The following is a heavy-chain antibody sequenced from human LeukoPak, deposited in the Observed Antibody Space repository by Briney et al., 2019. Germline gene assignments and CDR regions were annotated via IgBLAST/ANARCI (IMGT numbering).Heavy chain of an antibody. D-gene: IGHD6-6*01. J-gene: IGHJ6*02. CDR3: ARVGSSSPFYYYYGMDV. CDR1: GYTFTGYY. Sequence: GASVKVSCKASGYTFTGYYMHWVRQAPGQGLEWMGWINPNSGGTNYAQKFQGRVTMTRDTSISTAYMELSRLRSDDTAVYCCARVGSSSPFYYYYGMDVWGQGTTVTVSS. V-gene: IGHV1-2*02. CDR2: INPNSGGT.